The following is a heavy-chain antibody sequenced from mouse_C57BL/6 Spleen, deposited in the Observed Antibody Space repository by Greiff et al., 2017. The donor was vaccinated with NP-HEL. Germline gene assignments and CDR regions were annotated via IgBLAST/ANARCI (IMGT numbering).Heavy chain of an antibody. D-gene: IGHD2-5*01. V-gene: IGHV5-6*01. CDR2: ITSGGSYT. CDR3: ARQLSTIVTEYYFDY. CDR1: GFTFSSYG. J-gene: IGHJ2*01. Sequence: EVQVVESGGDLVKPGGSLKLSCAASGFTFSSYGMSWVRQTPDKRLEWVATITSGGSYTYYPDSVKGRFTISRDNAKNTLYLQMSSLKSEDTAMYYCARQLSTIVTEYYFDYWGQGTTLTVSS.